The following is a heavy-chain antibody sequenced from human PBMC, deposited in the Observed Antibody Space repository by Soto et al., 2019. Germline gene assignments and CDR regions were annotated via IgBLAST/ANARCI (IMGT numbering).Heavy chain of an antibody. V-gene: IGHV3-7*01. CDR2: IKQDGSEK. Sequence: GGSLRLSCAASGFTFSSYWMSWVRQAPGKGLEWVANIKQDGSEKYYVDSVKGRFTISRDNAKNSLYLQMNSLRAEDTAVYYCARDSYISTWYPDYWGQGTLVTVSS. J-gene: IGHJ4*02. CDR3: ARDSYISTWYPDY. D-gene: IGHD6-13*01. CDR1: GFTFSSYW.